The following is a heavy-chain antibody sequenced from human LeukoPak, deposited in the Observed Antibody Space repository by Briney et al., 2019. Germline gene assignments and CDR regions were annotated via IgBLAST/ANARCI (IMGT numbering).Heavy chain of an antibody. Sequence: PGGSLRLSCAASGFTFSSYGMHWVRQAPGNGLEWVAVIWYDGSNKYYADSVKGRFTISRDNSKNTLYLQMNSLRAEDTAVYYCARDHDSSGFYWGQGTLVTVSS. J-gene: IGHJ4*02. V-gene: IGHV3-33*01. CDR1: GFTFSSYG. CDR3: ARDHDSSGFY. D-gene: IGHD6-19*01. CDR2: IWYDGSNK.